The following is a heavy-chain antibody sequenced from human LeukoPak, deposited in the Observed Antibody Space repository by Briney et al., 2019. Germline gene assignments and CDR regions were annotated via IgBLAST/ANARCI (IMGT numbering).Heavy chain of an antibody. CDR1: SYPISSGYY. CDR2: IYHSGST. Sequence: PSETLSLTCIVSSYPISSGYYWGWVRQPPGKGLEWIGNIYHSGSTYYNPSLKSRLTISVDTSKNQFSLRLSSVTAADTAVYYCARDYYGSAGMDVWGQGTTVTVSS. CDR3: ARDYYGSAGMDV. D-gene: IGHD3-10*01. V-gene: IGHV4-38-2*02. J-gene: IGHJ6*02.